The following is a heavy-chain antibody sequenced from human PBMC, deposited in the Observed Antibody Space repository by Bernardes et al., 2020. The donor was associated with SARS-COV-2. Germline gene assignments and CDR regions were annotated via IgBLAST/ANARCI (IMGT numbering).Heavy chain of an antibody. CDR2: ITIYNENS. CDR3: ARMARYSNSDYYYGMDV. D-gene: IGHD4-4*01. V-gene: IGHV1-18*04. J-gene: IGHJ6*02. Sequence: ASMKVSCKASGYTFTSFAITWVRQAPGQGLELVGWITIYNENSDYAQKIQDRVTMTKDTSTSTAYLEVRSLRSDDTGVYYCARMARYSNSDYYYGMDVWGQGTTVTVSS. CDR1: GYTFTSFA.